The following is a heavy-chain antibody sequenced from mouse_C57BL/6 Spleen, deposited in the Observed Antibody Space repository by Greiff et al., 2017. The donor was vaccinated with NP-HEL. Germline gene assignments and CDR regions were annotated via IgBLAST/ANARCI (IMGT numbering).Heavy chain of an antibody. D-gene: IGHD1-1*01. Sequence: QVQLKESGAELARPGASVKLSCKASGYTFTSYGISWVKQRTGQGLEWIGEIYPRSGNTYYNEKFKGKATLTADKSSSTAYMELRSLTSEDSAVYFCALTTVVANYAMDYWGQGTPVTVSS. CDR2: IYPRSGNT. V-gene: IGHV1-81*01. CDR3: ALTTVVANYAMDY. J-gene: IGHJ4*01. CDR1: GYTFTSYG.